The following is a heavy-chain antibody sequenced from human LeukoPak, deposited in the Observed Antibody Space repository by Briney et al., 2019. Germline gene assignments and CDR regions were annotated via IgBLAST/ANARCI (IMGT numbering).Heavy chain of an antibody. V-gene: IGHV4-59*01. J-gene: IGHJ3*02. D-gene: IGHD2-21*02. CDR2: IHYSGST. Sequence: PSETLSLTCTVSGGSISGDYWSWIRQPPGKGLEWIGYIHYSGSTNYNPSLKSRVTISVDTSKNQFSLKVTSVTAADTAVYYCARSMTACGLDIWGQGTRVIVSS. CDR1: GGSISGDY. CDR3: ARSMTACGLDI.